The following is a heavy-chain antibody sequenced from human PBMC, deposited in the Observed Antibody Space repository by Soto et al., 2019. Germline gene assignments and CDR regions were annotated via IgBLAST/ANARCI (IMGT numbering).Heavy chain of an antibody. D-gene: IGHD2-8*02. CDR2: MSLNGDI. J-gene: IGHJ6*01. CDR1: GGTIRSGHW. Sequence: QVQLQESGPGLVESSGTLSLTCAVYGGTIRSGHWWTWVRQSPGKGLEWIGEMSLNGDINYSPSLQSRLTVSIDMSRNHLSLRLTSVTAADTAVYYCATRETRTGGPVWGPGPMVAVSS. CDR3: ATRETRTGGPV. V-gene: IGHV4-4*02.